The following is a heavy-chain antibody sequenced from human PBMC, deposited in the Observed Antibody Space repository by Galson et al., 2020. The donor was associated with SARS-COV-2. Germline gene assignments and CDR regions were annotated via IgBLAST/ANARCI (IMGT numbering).Heavy chain of an antibody. D-gene: IGHD6-13*01. Sequence: ETSETLSLTCTVSGGSISSYYWSWIRQPPGKGLEWIGYIYYSGSTNYNPSLKSRVTISVDTSKNQFSLKLSSVTAADTAVYYCALSSSSSWRHDAFDIWGQGTMVTVSS. J-gene: IGHJ3*02. V-gene: IGHV4-59*01. CDR2: IYYSGST. CDR3: ALSSSSSWRHDAFDI. CDR1: GGSISSYY.